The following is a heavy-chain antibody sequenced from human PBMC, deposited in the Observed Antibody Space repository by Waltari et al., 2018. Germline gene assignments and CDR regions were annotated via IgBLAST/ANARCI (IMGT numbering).Heavy chain of an antibody. J-gene: IGHJ3*02. D-gene: IGHD3-3*01. CDR1: GGSISSSSYY. CDR2: IYYSGRT. CDR3: ARTIFGVVILAFDI. Sequence: QLQLQESGPGLVKPSETLSLTCTVSGGSISSSSYYWGWIRQPPGKGLEWSGSIYYSGRTYKNPSLKSRVTIAVDTSKNQFSLKLSSVTAADTAVYYCARTIFGVVILAFDIWGQGTMVTVSS. V-gene: IGHV4-39*01.